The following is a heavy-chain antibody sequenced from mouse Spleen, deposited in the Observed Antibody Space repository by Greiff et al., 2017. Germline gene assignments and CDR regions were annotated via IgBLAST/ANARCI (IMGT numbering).Heavy chain of an antibody. CDR3: ASYDYDGNSLFAY. J-gene: IGHJ3*01. V-gene: IGHV5-15*01. D-gene: IGHD2-4*01. Sequence: EVKLMESGGGLVKPGGSLKLSCAASGFTFSDYGMAWVRQAPGKGPEWVAFISNLAYSIYYADTVTGRFTISRENAKNTLYLEMSSLRSEDTAMYYCASYDYDGNSLFAYWGQGTLVTVSA. CDR1: GFTFSDYG. CDR2: ISNLAYSI.